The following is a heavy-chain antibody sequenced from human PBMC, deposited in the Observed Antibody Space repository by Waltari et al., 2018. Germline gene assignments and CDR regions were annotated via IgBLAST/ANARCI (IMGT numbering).Heavy chain of an antibody. V-gene: IGHV4-34*01. J-gene: IGHJ4*02. CDR3: ARGPLLSKVDY. CDR1: GGSFSGYY. Sequence: QVQLQQWGAGLLKPSETLSLTCAVYGGSFSGYYWSWIRQPPGKGLEWIGEINHSGSTNYNPSLKSRVTISVDTSKNQFSLNLSSVTAADTAVYYCARGPLLSKVDYWGQGTLVTVSS. CDR2: INHSGST. D-gene: IGHD1-26*01.